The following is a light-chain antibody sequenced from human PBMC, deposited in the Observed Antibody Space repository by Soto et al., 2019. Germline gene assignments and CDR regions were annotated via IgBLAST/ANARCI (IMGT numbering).Light chain of an antibody. CDR1: QSVSTNS. J-gene: IGKJ4*01. V-gene: IGKV3-20*01. Sequence: ENVLTHYLGTLALSRWDVDDLXRRTSQSVSTNSLAWYQQKPGQAPRLLMYAASSRATGIPDRFSGSGSGTDFSLTISRLEPEDFAVYYCQQYGSSVLTFGGGTKVDIK. CDR2: AAS. CDR3: QQYGSSVLT.